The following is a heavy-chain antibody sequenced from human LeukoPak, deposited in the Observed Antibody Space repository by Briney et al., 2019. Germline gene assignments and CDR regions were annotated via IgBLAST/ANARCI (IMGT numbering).Heavy chain of an antibody. Sequence: GGSLRLSCAASGFTFSDHAMSWVRQAPGKGLGWVGRSRNKANSYTTEYAASVKGRFTISRDDSKNSVSLQMNSLETEDTAVYYCSRGKDSSGHYFPDYWGQGTLVTVSS. CDR2: SRNKANSYTT. CDR3: SRGKDSSGHYFPDY. V-gene: IGHV3-72*01. J-gene: IGHJ4*02. CDR1: GFTFSDHA. D-gene: IGHD3-22*01.